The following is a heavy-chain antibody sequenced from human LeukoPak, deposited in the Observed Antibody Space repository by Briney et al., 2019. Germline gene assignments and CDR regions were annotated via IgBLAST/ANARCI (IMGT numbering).Heavy chain of an antibody. V-gene: IGHV3-33*01. CDR2: IWYDGSNK. Sequence: GGSLRLSCAASGFTFRSYGMHWVRQAPGKGLEWVAVIWYDGSNKYYADSLKGRFTISRDNSKNTLYLQMNSLRAEDTAVYYCARDLFGSWYVDYWGQGTLVTVSS. CDR1: GFTFRSYG. D-gene: IGHD6-13*01. J-gene: IGHJ4*02. CDR3: ARDLFGSWYVDY.